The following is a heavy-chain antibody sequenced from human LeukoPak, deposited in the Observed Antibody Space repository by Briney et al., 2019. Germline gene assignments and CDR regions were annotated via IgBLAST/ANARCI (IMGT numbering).Heavy chain of an antibody. D-gene: IGHD5-12*01. J-gene: IGHJ4*02. V-gene: IGHV3-23*01. CDR1: GFTLRSYD. CDR2: TSGSGANT. CDR3: AKEYSGYDFDY. Sequence: GGSLRLSCAASGFTLRSYDMSWVRQAPGKGLEWVAATSGSGANTYCADSVKGRFTISRDNSQNTLYLQMDSLRAEDTAVYYCAKEYSGYDFDYWGQGTLVTVSS.